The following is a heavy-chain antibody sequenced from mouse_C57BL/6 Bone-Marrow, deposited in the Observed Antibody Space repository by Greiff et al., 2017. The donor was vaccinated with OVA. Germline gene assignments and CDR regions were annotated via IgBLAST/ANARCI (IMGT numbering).Heavy chain of an antibody. CDR2: IWSGGST. V-gene: IGHV2-2*01. CDR1: GFSLTSYG. J-gene: IGHJ4*01. CDR3: ARIYYDYDLSMDY. Sequence: VKLVESGPGLVQPSQSLSITCTVSGFSLTSYGVHWVRQSPGKGLEWLGVIWSGGSTDYNAAFISRLSLSKDNSKSQVFFKMNSLQADDTAIYYCARIYYDYDLSMDYWGQGTSVTVSS. D-gene: IGHD2-4*01.